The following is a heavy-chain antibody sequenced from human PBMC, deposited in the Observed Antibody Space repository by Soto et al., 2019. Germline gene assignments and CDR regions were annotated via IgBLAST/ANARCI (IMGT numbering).Heavy chain of an antibody. D-gene: IGHD2-15*01. Sequence: EVQLLESGGGLVQPGESLRLSCTASGFTFSTYAMSWVRQARGKGLEWVSAINGDGGSTYYADSVKGRFTISRDNSKNTLYLQMNSLRLEDTALYYCAKGRCFGGSCYSDYWGQRTLVTVSS. CDR1: GFTFSTYA. V-gene: IGHV3-23*01. CDR3: AKGRCFGGSCYSDY. J-gene: IGHJ4*02. CDR2: INGDGGST.